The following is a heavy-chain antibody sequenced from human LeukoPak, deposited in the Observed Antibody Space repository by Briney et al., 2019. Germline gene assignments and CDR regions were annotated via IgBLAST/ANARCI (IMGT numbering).Heavy chain of an antibody. CDR2: IKQDGSEK. V-gene: IGHV3-7*01. CDR3: AREVGP. CDR1: GLTLSSYA. Sequence: GGSLRLSCAASGLTLSSYAMSWVRQAPGKGLEWVANIKQDGSEKYYVDSVKGRFTISRDNAKNSLYLQMNSLRAEDTAVYYCAREVGPWGQGTLVTVSS. D-gene: IGHD1-26*01. J-gene: IGHJ5*02.